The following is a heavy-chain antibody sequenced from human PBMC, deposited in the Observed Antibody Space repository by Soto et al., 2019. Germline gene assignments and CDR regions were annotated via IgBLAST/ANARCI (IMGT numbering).Heavy chain of an antibody. CDR3: ARQHPLDSRVWYA. J-gene: IGHJ4*02. Sequence: EVQLVQSGAEVKQPGESLKISCKVFGDSFTGVWIGWVRQMPGKGLEWVASIYPRDSDIRYNPSFQGQVTISADRSTTTAYLQWSSLKASDTAIYYCARQHPLDSRVWYAWGQGTLVTVSS. D-gene: IGHD6-19*01. V-gene: IGHV5-51*01. CDR2: IYPRDSDI. CDR1: GDSFTGVW.